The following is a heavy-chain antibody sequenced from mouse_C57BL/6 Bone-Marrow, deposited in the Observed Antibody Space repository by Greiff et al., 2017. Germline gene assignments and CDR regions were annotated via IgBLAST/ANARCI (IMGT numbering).Heavy chain of an antibody. D-gene: IGHD4-1*01. Sequence: VQLQQPGAELVKPGASVKMSCKASGYTFTSYWITWVKQRPGQGLEWIGDIYPGSGSTNYNEKFKCKATLTVDTSSSSAYMQRSSLTSADSAVYYCANWDVHYYWGQGTTLTVSS. CDR2: IYPGSGST. CDR3: ANWDVHYY. V-gene: IGHV1-55*01. J-gene: IGHJ2*01. CDR1: GYTFTSYW.